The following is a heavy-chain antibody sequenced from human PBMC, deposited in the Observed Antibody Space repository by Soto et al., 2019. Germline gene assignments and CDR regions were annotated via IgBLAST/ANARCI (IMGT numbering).Heavy chain of an antibody. Sequence: ASVKVSCKASGYTFSGYYIHWLRQAPGQGLEWMGWINPNSGGTNYAQKFQGRVTVTRDTPTSTAYMELSRLTSDDTAVYYCARSLTEGYCTITGCYTRPLYGMDVWGQGTTVTVSS. D-gene: IGHD2-2*02. CDR3: ARSLTEGYCTITGCYTRPLYGMDV. CDR2: INPNSGGT. V-gene: IGHV1-2*02. J-gene: IGHJ6*02. CDR1: GYTFSGYY.